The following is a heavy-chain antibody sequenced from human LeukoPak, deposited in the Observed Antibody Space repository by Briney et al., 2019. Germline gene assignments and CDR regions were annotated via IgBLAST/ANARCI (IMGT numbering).Heavy chain of an antibody. CDR3: TRDTSYGDYFADY. Sequence: GRSLRLSCAASGFTFSSYGMHWFRQAPGKGLEWVGFIRSEAYGGTTEYAASVKGRFTLSRDDSKSIAYLQMNSLKTEDAAMYYCTRDTSYGDYFADYWGQGTLVTVSS. J-gene: IGHJ4*02. CDR2: IRSEAYGGTT. V-gene: IGHV3-49*03. D-gene: IGHD4-17*01. CDR1: GFTFSSYG.